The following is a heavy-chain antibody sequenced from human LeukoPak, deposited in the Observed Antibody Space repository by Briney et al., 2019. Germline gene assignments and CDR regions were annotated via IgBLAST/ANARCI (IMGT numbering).Heavy chain of an antibody. CDR3: ARSPEGGNWFDP. V-gene: IGHV3-33*01. J-gene: IGHJ5*02. CDR1: GFTFSSYG. Sequence: PRGSLRLSCAASGFTFSSYGMHWVRQAPGKGLEWVAVIWYDGSNENYADSVKGRFTISRDNSKNTLYLQMNSLRVEDTAVYYCARSPEGGNWFDPWGQGTLLTVSS. D-gene: IGHD3-16*01. CDR2: IWYDGSNE.